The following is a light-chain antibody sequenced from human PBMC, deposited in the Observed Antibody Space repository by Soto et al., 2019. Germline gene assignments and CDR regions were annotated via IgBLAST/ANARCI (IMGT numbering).Light chain of an antibody. Sequence: QSVLTQPASVSGSPGQSITISCTGTSSDVGSYNLVSWYQQHPGKAPYLMIYEVSKRPSGVSNRFSGSKSGNTASLTIPGPQAEDEADYYCCSYAGSSTYYVFGTGTKVTVL. V-gene: IGLV2-23*02. CDR3: CSYAGSSTYYV. J-gene: IGLJ1*01. CDR2: EVS. CDR1: SSDVGSYNL.